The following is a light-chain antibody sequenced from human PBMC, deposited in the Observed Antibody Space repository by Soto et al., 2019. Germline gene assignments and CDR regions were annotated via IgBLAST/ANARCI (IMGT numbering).Light chain of an antibody. J-gene: IGLJ1*01. CDR3: SSYTGTIYV. V-gene: IGLV2-14*01. Sequence: QSVLTQPASVSGSPGQSITISCTGTSSDVGAYNYVSWYQRYPGKAPKLMIFGVSNRPSGVSNRFSGSKSGNTVSLTISGLQAEDEADYYRSSYTGTIYVFGTGTKVTVL. CDR1: SSDVGAYNY. CDR2: GVS.